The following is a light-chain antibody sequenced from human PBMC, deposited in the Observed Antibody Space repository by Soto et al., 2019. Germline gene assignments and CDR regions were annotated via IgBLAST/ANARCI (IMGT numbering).Light chain of an antibody. Sequence: DIQMTQSPSSLSASVGDRVTITCQASQDISNYLNWYQHKPGKAPNLLIYVASSLQGGVPSRFSGSGSGTEFTLTITSLQSEDFAVYYCQQFNVWPWTFGQGTKVDI. J-gene: IGKJ1*01. CDR1: QDISNY. CDR2: VAS. CDR3: QQFNVWPWT. V-gene: IGKV1-39*01.